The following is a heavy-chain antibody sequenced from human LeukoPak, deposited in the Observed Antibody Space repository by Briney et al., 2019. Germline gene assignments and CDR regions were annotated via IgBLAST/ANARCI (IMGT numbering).Heavy chain of an antibody. CDR3: ARGVAAVGGDWFDP. J-gene: IGHJ5*02. Sequence: ASVKVSCKASGYTFTSYGISWVRQAPGQGLEWMGWSSGYNGNTNYAQKLQGRVTMTTDTSTSTAYMELSSLRSEDTAVYYCARGVAAVGGDWFDPWGQGTLVTVSS. CDR1: GYTFTSYG. D-gene: IGHD6-13*01. V-gene: IGHV1-18*01. CDR2: SSGYNGNT.